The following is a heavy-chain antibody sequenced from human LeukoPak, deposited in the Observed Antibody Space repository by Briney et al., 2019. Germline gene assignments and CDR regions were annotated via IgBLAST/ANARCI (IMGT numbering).Heavy chain of an antibody. CDR3: ARLDYEAYNWSDP. V-gene: IGHV3-53*01. CDR1: GFTVSSNY. D-gene: IGHD4-17*01. CDR2: IYSGGST. Sequence: TGGSLRLSCAASGFTVSSNYMSWVRQAPGKGLEWVSVIYSGGSTYYADSVKGRFSISRDNSKNTLYLQMNSLRAEDTAVYYCARLDYEAYNWSDPWGQGALVTVSS. J-gene: IGHJ5*02.